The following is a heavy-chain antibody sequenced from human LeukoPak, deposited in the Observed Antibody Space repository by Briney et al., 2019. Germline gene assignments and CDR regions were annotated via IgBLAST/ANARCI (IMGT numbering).Heavy chain of an antibody. J-gene: IGHJ6*02. D-gene: IGHD6-13*01. V-gene: IGHV1-69*13. Sequence: SVKVSCKASGGTFSSYAISWVRQAPGQGLEWMGGIIPIFGTANYAQKFQGRVTITADESTSTAYMELSSLRSEDTAVYYCARGGAAAGTDVYYYYGMDVWGQGTTATVSS. CDR1: GGTFSSYA. CDR3: ARGGAAAGTDVYYYYGMDV. CDR2: IIPIFGTA.